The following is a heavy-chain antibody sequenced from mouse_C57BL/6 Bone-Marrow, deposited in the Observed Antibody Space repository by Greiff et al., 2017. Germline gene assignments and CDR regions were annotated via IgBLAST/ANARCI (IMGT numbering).Heavy chain of an antibody. D-gene: IGHD2-4*01. J-gene: IGHJ4*01. CDR1: GYTFTNYW. CDR2: MHPNGGSP. Sequence: QVQLQQPGAELVKPGASVKLSCKASGYTFTNYWMHWVKQRPGQGLEWIGMMHPNGGSPEYNEKFKSEATLSVAKSSRTAYMELSSLTSEDSAVYYCARSCDYDDYTKDYCGQGTSVTVSS. V-gene: IGHV1-64*01. CDR3: ARSCDYDDYTKDY.